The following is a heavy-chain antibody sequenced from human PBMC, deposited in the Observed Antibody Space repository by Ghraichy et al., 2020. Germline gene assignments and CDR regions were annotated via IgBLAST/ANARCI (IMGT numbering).Heavy chain of an antibody. CDR2: TYYFSTWYS. J-gene: IGHJ6*02. D-gene: IGHD6-25*01. CDR1: GDSVPSSSAA. Sequence: SQTLSLTCAISGDSVPSSSAAWNWIRQSPSRGLEWLGRTYYFSTWYSEYALSLKSRITIRSDTSKNQFSLQLNSVTPEDTAVYYCTRDTRDRQRLNYYYGMDVWGQGTTVTVSS. V-gene: IGHV6-1*01. CDR3: TRDTRDRQRLNYYYGMDV.